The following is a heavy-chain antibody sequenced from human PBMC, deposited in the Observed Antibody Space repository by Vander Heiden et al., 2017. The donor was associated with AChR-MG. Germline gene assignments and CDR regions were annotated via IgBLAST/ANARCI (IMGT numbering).Heavy chain of an antibody. Sequence: QVQLVESGGGVVQPGRSLRVSCAASGFTFNSYTMHWGRQAPGKGLEWVAVISYDGSNTYYADSVEGRFTISRDNSNNTLYLQMNSLRPEDTAVYYCARENGRYSNGWYPDAFDIWGQGTKVTVSS. CDR2: ISYDGSNT. J-gene: IGHJ3*02. V-gene: IGHV3-30-3*01. D-gene: IGHD6-19*01. CDR3: ARENGRYSNGWYPDAFDI. CDR1: GFTFNSYT.